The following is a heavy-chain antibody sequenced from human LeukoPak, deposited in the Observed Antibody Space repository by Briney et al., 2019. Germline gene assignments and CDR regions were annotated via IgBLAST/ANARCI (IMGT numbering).Heavy chain of an antibody. CDR2: FDPEDGET. Sequence: ASVKVSCKVSGYTLTELSMHWVRQAPGKGLEWMGGFDPEDGETIYAQKFQGRATMTEDTSTDTAYMELSSLRSEDTAVYYCATEGDYGGKLRDFDYWGQGTLVTVSS. CDR3: ATEGDYGGKLRDFDY. CDR1: GYTLTELS. V-gene: IGHV1-24*01. J-gene: IGHJ4*02. D-gene: IGHD4-23*01.